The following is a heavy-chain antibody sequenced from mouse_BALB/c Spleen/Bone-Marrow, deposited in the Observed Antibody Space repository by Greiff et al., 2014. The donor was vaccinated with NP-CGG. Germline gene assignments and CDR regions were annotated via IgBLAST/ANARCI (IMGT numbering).Heavy chain of an antibody. CDR2: IDSANGYT. D-gene: IGHD1-1*01. V-gene: IGHV14-3*02. CDR1: GFPIKDHY. CDR3: ARDYDCSRDFDY. Sequence: EVQLKQSGAELVKPGASVKLSCKASGFPIKDHYMHWVKQRPEQGLEWIGRIDSANGYTKYDQKFKGKATKTTDTASNTTHLQISSLTSEDTTAEYCARDYDCSRDFDYWGQGTTLTVSS. J-gene: IGHJ2*01.